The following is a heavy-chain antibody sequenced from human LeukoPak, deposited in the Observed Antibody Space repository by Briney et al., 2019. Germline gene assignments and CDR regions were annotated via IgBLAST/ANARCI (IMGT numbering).Heavy chain of an antibody. V-gene: IGHV4-59*08. J-gene: IGHJ4*02. CDR2: IYYSGST. D-gene: IGHD6-19*01. Sequence: PSETLSLTCTVSGGSISSYFWSWIRRPPGKGLEWIGYIYYSGSTGYNPSLKSRVSISVDTSQSQFSLRLSSVTAADTAVYYCARVRGQCLDYWGQGTLVTVSS. CDR3: ARVRGQCLDY. CDR1: GGSISSYF.